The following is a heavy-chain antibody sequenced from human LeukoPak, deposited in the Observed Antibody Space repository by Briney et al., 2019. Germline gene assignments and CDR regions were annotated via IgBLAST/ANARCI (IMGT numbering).Heavy chain of an antibody. CDR2: ISRSGSTI. J-gene: IGHJ4*02. CDR3: ARDMARRVEMATIDY. V-gene: IGHV3-11*01. CDR1: GFTFSDYY. D-gene: IGHD5-24*01. Sequence: PGGSLRLSCAASGFTFSDYYMSWIRQAPGKGLEWVSYISRSGSTIYYADSVKGRFTISRDDAKNSLYLQMNSLRAEDTAVYYCARDMARRVEMATIDYWGQGTLVTVSS.